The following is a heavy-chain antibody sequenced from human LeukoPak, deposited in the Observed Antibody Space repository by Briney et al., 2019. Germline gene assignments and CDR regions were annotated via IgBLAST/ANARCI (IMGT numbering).Heavy chain of an antibody. CDR2: ISGSGGST. J-gene: IGHJ4*02. Sequence: GGSLRLSCAASGFTFSSYAMSWVRQAPGKGLEWVSSISGSGGSTYYADSVKGRFTISRDNSKNTLYVQMNSLRAEDTAVYSCAKVLQWELPFDYWGQGTLVTVSS. D-gene: IGHD1-26*01. CDR1: GFTFSSYA. V-gene: IGHV3-23*01. CDR3: AKVLQWELPFDY.